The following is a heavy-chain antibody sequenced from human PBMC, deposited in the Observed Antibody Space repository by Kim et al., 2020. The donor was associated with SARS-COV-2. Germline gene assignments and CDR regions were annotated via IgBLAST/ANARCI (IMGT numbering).Heavy chain of an antibody. Sequence: TDYAAPVKGRFTISRDDSKNTLYLQMNSLKTEDTAVYYCTTDSVDYGDDYWGQGTLVTVSS. V-gene: IGHV3-15*01. CDR2: T. CDR3: TTDSVDYGDDY. J-gene: IGHJ4*02. D-gene: IGHD4-17*01.